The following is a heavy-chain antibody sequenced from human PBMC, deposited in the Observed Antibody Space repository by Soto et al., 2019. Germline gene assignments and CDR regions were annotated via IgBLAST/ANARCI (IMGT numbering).Heavy chain of an antibody. CDR1: GGSISSSSYY. D-gene: IGHD3-3*01. CDR2: IYYSGST. J-gene: IGHJ6*03. CDR3: ATVTYYDFWSGPYYYYYMDV. V-gene: IGHV4-39*01. Sequence: SETLSLTCTVSGGSISSSSYYWGWIRQPPGKGLEWIGSIYYSGSTYYNPSLKSRVTISVDTSKNQFSLKLSSVTAADTAVYYCATVTYYDFWSGPYYYYYMDVWGKGTTVTVSS.